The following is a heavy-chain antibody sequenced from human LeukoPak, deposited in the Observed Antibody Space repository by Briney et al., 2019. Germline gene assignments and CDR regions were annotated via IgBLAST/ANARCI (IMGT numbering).Heavy chain of an antibody. CDR1: GFTFSSYG. D-gene: IGHD2-15*01. CDR3: ARSYCSGGSCYSGYYYGMDV. V-gene: IGHV3-33*01. Sequence: PGRSLRLSCAASGFTFSSYGMHWVRQAPGKGLEWVALIWYDGNNKYYADSVKGRFTISRGNSKNMLYLQMNSLRAEDTAMFYCARSYCSGGSCYSGYYYGMDVWGKGTTVTVSS. J-gene: IGHJ6*04. CDR2: IWYDGNNK.